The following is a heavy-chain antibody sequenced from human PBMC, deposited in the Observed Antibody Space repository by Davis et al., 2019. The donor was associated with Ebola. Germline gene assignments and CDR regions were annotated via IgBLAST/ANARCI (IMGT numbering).Heavy chain of an antibody. CDR2: IWYDGSNK. CDR3: ARETVTTDFLYYYYGMDV. CDR1: GFTFSSYG. Sequence: GESLKISCAASGFTFSSYGMHWVRQAPGKGLEWVAVIWYDGSNKYYADSVKGRFTISRDNSKNTLYLQMNSLRAEDTAVYYCARETVTTDFLYYYYGMDVWGQGTTVTVSS. J-gene: IGHJ6*02. D-gene: IGHD4-11*01. V-gene: IGHV3-33*08.